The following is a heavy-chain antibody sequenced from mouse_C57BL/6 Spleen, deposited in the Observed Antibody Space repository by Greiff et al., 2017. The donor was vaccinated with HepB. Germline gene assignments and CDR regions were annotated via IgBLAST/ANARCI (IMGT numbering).Heavy chain of an antibody. Sequence: QVQLQQSGPELVKPGASVKISCKASGYAFSSSWMNWVKQRPGKGLEWIGRIYPGDGDTNYNGKFKGKATLTADKSSSTAYMQLSSLTSEDSAVYFCARRGLYHGDYAMDYWGQGTSVTVSS. D-gene: IGHD3-1*01. V-gene: IGHV1-82*01. CDR3: ARRGLYHGDYAMDY. CDR2: IYPGDGDT. J-gene: IGHJ4*01. CDR1: GYAFSSSW.